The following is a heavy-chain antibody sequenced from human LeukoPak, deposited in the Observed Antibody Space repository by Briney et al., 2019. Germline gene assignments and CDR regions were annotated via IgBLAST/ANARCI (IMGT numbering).Heavy chain of an antibody. Sequence: SETLSLTCTVSGGSISSSSYYWGWIRQPPGKGLEWIGYIYYSGSAYYNPSLKSRVTISVDTSRNQFSLKLSSVTAADTAVYYCARGPLMVYTFPYFEYWGQGTLVTVSS. CDR3: ARGPLMVYTFPYFEY. D-gene: IGHD2-8*01. J-gene: IGHJ4*02. CDR1: GGSISSSSYY. CDR2: IYYSGSA. V-gene: IGHV4-39*01.